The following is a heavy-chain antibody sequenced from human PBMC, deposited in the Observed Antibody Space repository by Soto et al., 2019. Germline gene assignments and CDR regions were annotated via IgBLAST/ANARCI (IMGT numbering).Heavy chain of an antibody. CDR3: AKRTVGWYFDL. CDR1: GFIFSSYS. D-gene: IGHD4-17*01. Sequence: GGSLRLSCAASGFIFSSYSMNWVRQAPGKGLEWVSSISSSSSYIYYADAVKGRFTISRDNSKNTLYLQMNSLRAEDTAVYYCAKRTVGWYFDLWGRGTLVTVSS. J-gene: IGHJ2*01. V-gene: IGHV3-21*04. CDR2: ISSSSSYI.